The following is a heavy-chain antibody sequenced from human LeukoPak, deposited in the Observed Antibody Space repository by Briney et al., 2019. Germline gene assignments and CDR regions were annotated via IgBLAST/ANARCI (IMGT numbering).Heavy chain of an antibody. CDR3: ARDRGTGWSWFDP. Sequence: GGSLRLSCAASGFTFSSYSMNWVRQAPGKGLEWVSSISSSSSYIYYADSVKGRFTISRDNAKNLLYLQMNSLRAEDTAVYYCARDRGTGWSWFDPWGQGTLVTVSS. J-gene: IGHJ5*02. V-gene: IGHV3-21*01. CDR2: ISSSSSYI. CDR1: GFTFSSYS. D-gene: IGHD6-19*01.